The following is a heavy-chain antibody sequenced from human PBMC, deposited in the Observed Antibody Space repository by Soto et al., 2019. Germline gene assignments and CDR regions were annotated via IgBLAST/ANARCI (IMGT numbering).Heavy chain of an antibody. V-gene: IGHV3-23*01. J-gene: IGHJ4*02. D-gene: IGHD2-2*01. CDR2: ISGSGGST. Sequence: GGSLRLSCAASGFTFSSYAMSWVRQAPGKGLEWVSAISGSGGSTYYADSVKGWFTISRDNSKNTLYLQMNSLRAEDTAVYYCAKVGTDIVVVPADYYFDYWGQGTLVTVSS. CDR1: GFTFSSYA. CDR3: AKVGTDIVVVPADYYFDY.